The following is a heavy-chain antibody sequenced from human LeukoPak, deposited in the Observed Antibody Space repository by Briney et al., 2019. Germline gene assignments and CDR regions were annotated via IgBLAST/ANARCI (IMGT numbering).Heavy chain of an antibody. CDR3: ARGFPRGLYGDYLDY. CDR1: GFTFSSYA. CDR2: ISYDGSNK. J-gene: IGHJ4*02. V-gene: IGHV3-30-3*01. Sequence: GGSLILSCAASGFTFSSYAMHWVRQAPGKGLEWVAVISYDGSNKYYADSVKGRFTISRDNSKNTLYLQMNSLRAEDTAVYYCARGFPRGLYGDYLDYWGRGTLVTVSS. D-gene: IGHD4-17*01.